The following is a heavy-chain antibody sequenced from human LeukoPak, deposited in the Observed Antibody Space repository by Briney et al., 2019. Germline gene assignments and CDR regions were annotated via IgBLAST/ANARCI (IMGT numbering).Heavy chain of an antibody. CDR3: ARVNSALVVSSEGSWAGSLGFDH. D-gene: IGHD3-22*01. Sequence: GGSLRLSCAASGIPFGNYTLTWVRQAPGKGLVWVSSISGSSRYIHYSDSVRGRFSISRDNAKNSVYLQMDSLTADDTAVYYCARVNSALVVSSEGSWAGSLGFDHWGQGILVIVSS. CDR2: ISGSSRYI. V-gene: IGHV3-21*06. CDR1: GIPFGNYT. J-gene: IGHJ4*02.